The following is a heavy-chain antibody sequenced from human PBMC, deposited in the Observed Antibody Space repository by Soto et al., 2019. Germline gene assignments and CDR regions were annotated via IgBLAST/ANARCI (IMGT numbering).Heavy chain of an antibody. CDR3: ARLLGSTGSYGGYYCGS. Sequence: LSLTCSVSGCSIISGDYYWTWIRQPPGKGLEWIGYIYYSGSTYYNPSLESRITMSVGASKNQFSLKLSSVTAADTAVYYCARLLGSTGSYGGYYCGSWGQRARGTVS. CDR1: GCSIISGDYY. V-gene: IGHV4-30-4*01. CDR2: IYYSGST. J-gene: IGHJ4*02. D-gene: IGHD6-19*01.